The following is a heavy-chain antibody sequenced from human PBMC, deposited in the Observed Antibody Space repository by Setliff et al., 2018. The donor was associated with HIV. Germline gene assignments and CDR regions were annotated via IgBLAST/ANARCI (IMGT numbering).Heavy chain of an antibody. CDR1: GASLGSGTYF. Sequence: SETLSLTCSVSGASLGSGTYFWNWVRQSPGKGLEWIGYVSDIGSTYYNPSLKSRVTISADTSRNGFSLNLNSVTAADTAVYFCARASGAKYYYGMDVWGQGTTVTVSS. V-gene: IGHV4-30-4*08. CDR2: VSDIGST. D-gene: IGHD1-26*01. CDR3: ARASGAKYYYGMDV. J-gene: IGHJ6*02.